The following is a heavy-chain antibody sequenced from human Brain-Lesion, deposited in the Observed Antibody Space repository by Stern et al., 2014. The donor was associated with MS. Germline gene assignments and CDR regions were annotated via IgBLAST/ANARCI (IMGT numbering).Heavy chain of an antibody. CDR1: GYIFTGYY. D-gene: IGHD3-3*01. CDR2: IKPNTGGT. V-gene: IGHV1-2*02. CDR3: ARDQRGITIFGVVTDYYYLGMDV. J-gene: IGHJ6*02. Sequence: QVQLVESGAEVKKPGASVKVSCKTSGYIFTGYYIHWVRQAPGQGLEWMAWIKPNTGGTKYAQTFQGRVTMSRDTSISTAYVELSSLTSDDTAVYYCARDQRGITIFGVVTDYYYLGMDVWGQGTTVTVSS.